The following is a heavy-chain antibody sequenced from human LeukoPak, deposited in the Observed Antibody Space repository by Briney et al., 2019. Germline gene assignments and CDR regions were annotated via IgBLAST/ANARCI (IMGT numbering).Heavy chain of an antibody. D-gene: IGHD3-10*01. J-gene: IGHJ4*02. V-gene: IGHV7-4-1*02. CDR2: INTNSGNP. Sequence: GASVKASCKASGYTLTKYAMIWVRQAPGQGLEWMGWINTNSGNPTYAQGFTGRFVFSLDTSVTTAYLQISSLKAADTAVYYCARRSSFGSASYYDDYWGQGTLVTVSS. CDR3: ARRSSFGSASYYDDY. CDR1: GYTLTKYA.